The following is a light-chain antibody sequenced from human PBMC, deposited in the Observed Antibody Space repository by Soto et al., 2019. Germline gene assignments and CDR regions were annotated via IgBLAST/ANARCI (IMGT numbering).Light chain of an antibody. V-gene: IGKV3-20*01. CDR1: QSISNNY. Sequence: VLTQSPGTLSLSPGDSATLSCRASQSISNNYLAWYQQTPGQAPRLLIYGASSRATGIQDRFSGSGSATEFTLTIRRLEPEDFAVYYCKQYGSSGTFGQGTKVDIK. CDR2: GAS. CDR3: KQYGSSGT. J-gene: IGKJ1*01.